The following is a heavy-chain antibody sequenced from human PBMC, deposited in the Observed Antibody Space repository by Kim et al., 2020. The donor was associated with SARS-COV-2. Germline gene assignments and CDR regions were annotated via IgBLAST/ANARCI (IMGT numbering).Heavy chain of an antibody. Sequence: GGSLRLSCAASGFTFSNYGMHWVHQAPGKGLEWVAVIWYDGSNKYYADSVKGRFTISRDNSKNTLYLQMNSLRAEDTAVYYCARDFSFGEASEGDDPWGQGTLVTVSS. D-gene: IGHD3-10*01. CDR3: ARDFSFGEASEGDDP. CDR2: IWYDGSNK. J-gene: IGHJ5*02. V-gene: IGHV3-33*01. CDR1: GFTFSNYG.